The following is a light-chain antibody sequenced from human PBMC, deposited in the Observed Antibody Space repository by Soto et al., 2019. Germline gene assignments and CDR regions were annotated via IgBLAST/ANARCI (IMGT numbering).Light chain of an antibody. V-gene: IGKV3-11*01. CDR2: DAA. CDR1: LSVSTS. CDR3: QQRSKWPLT. Sequence: EIVLTQSPVTLSLSPGERATLSCRASLSVSTSLDWYQQKPGQSPRLLIYDAAHRATGIPVRFSGGGSGTDFTPTSSSLEPEDSAVYYCQQRSKWPLTFGGGTKVEIK. J-gene: IGKJ4*01.